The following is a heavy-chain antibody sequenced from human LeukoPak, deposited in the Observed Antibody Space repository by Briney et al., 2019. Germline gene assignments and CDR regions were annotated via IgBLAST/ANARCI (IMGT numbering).Heavy chain of an antibody. CDR1: GDSVSSTSAT. Sequence: SQTLSLTCVISGDSVSSTSATWSWIRHSPSRGLEWLGRTYYRSNWYSEYAVSVTSRITISADASNNQFSLQLNSVRPDDTAIYYCARGVAPRFDFWGQGTLVTVSS. V-gene: IGHV6-1*01. CDR2: TYYRSNWYS. CDR3: ARGVAPRFDF. J-gene: IGHJ4*02.